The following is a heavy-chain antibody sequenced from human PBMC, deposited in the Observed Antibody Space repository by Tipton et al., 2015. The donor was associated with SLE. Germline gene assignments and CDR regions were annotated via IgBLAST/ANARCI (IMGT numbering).Heavy chain of an antibody. V-gene: IGHV3-30*02. CDR1: GFTFSSYG. Sequence: SLRLSCAASGFTFSSYGMHWVRQAPGKGLEWVAFIRYDGSNKYYADSVKGRFTISRDNSKNTLYLQMNSLRAEDTAVYYCAKDLQGCSGGSCYALDYWGQGTLVTVSS. D-gene: IGHD2-15*01. CDR2: IRYDGSNK. CDR3: AKDLQGCSGGSCYALDY. J-gene: IGHJ4*02.